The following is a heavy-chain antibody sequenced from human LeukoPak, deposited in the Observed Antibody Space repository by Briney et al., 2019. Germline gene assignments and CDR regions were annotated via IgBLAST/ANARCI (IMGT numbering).Heavy chain of an antibody. CDR3: ARGPDHGAFDI. CDR1: GFTFSNYV. D-gene: IGHD1-14*01. J-gene: IGHJ3*02. V-gene: IGHV3-23*01. Sequence: GGSLRLSCAAPGFTFSNYVMSWVRQARGKGLEWVSAISGSGGSTYYADSVKGRFTISRDNSKNTLYVQMNSLRAEDTAVYYRARGPDHGAFDIWGQGTMVTVSS. CDR2: ISGSGGST.